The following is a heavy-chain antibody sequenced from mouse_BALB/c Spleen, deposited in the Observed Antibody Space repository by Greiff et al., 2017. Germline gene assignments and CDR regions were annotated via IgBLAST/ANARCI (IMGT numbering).Heavy chain of an antibody. Sequence: VQLQQSGAELMKPGASVKISCKATGYTFSSYWIEWVKQRPGHGLEWIGEILPGSGSTNYDEKFKGKATFTADTSSNTAYMQLSSLTSEDSAVYYCARYGNYEGYAMDYWGQGTSVTVSS. CDR3: ARYGNYEGYAMDY. J-gene: IGHJ4*01. D-gene: IGHD2-1*01. V-gene: IGHV1-9*01. CDR1: GYTFSSYW. CDR2: ILPGSGST.